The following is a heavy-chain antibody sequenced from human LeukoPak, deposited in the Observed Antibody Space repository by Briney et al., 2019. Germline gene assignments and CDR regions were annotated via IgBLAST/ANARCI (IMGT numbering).Heavy chain of an antibody. Sequence: GGSLRLSCAASGFTFSSYALNWVREAPGKGLEWVSGICDSGFRIYYADSEKGRFTTSRDNSKNTLYLHMNSLRAEDTAVYYCAKEGDPAKDYGGQGTLVTVSS. CDR2: ICDSGFRI. CDR1: GFTFSSYA. J-gene: IGHJ4*02. CDR3: AKEGDPAKDY. V-gene: IGHV3-23*01. D-gene: IGHD3-16*01.